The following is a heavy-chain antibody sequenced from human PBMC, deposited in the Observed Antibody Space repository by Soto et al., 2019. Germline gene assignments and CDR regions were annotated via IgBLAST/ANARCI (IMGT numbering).Heavy chain of an antibody. J-gene: IGHJ6*03. Sequence: SETLSLTCTVSGGSISSYYWNWIRQPPGKGLEWIGYIYYSGSTNYNPSLKSRVTISVDTSKNQFSLKLSSVTAADTAVYYCERTDWGVGYCSGGSCYYYYMDVWGKGTTVTVSS. CDR3: ERTDWGVGYCSGGSCYYYYMDV. D-gene: IGHD2-15*01. CDR1: GGSISSYY. V-gene: IGHV4-59*08. CDR2: IYYSGST.